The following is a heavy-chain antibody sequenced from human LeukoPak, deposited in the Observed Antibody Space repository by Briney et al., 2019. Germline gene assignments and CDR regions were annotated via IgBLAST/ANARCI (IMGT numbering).Heavy chain of an antibody. CDR2: LHPDGSER. D-gene: IGHD5-12*01. CDR3: ARGGYSFDY. CDR1: GFTFTQYW. V-gene: IGHV3-7*01. J-gene: IGHJ4*02. Sequence: QPGGSLRLSCVASGFTFTQYWMTWVRQAPGKGLEWVARLHPDGSERNYVGSVEGRFTVFGDNAKSSLFLQMHSLGVEDTAVYYCARGGYSFDYLGQGTLVTVPS.